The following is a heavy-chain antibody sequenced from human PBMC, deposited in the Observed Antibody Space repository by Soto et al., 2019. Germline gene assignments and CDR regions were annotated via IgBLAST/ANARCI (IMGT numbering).Heavy chain of an antibody. CDR1: GFTFSRDG. CDR3: AKERATTTAFDY. D-gene: IGHD4-17*01. Sequence: GWSLRLSCAASGFTFSRDGMSWVRQAPGKGLEWVPLITDNGGSTYYADSVKGRFTISRDNTKNTLFLQMNSLRAEDTAVYYCAKERATTTAFDYWGQGALVTVSS. J-gene: IGHJ4*02. V-gene: IGHV3-23*01. CDR2: ITDNGGST.